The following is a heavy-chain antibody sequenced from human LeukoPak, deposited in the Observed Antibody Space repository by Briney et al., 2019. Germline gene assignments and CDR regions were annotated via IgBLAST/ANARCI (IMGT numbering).Heavy chain of an antibody. J-gene: IGHJ4*02. CDR2: ISGSGGST. CDR1: GFTFSSYA. Sequence: PGGSLRLSCAASGFTFSSYAMSWVRQAPGKGLEWVSAISGSGGSTYYADSVKGRFTISRDNSKNTLYLQMNSLRAEDTAVYYCAKVRLTMVRGVIIPGYYFDYWGQGTLVTVSS. CDR3: AKVRLTMVRGVIIPGYYFDY. D-gene: IGHD3-10*01. V-gene: IGHV3-23*01.